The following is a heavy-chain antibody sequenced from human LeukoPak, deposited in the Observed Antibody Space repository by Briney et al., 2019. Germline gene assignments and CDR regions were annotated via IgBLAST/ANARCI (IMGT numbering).Heavy chain of an antibody. CDR2: IRYDGSNK. CDR1: GFTFSSYG. J-gene: IGHJ4*02. Sequence: GGSLRLSCAASGFTFSSYGMHWVRQAPGTGLEWVAFIRYDGSNKYYADSVKGRFTISRDNSKNTLYLQMNSLRAEDTAVYYCAKDRYYYDSSAYDYWGQGTLVTVSS. V-gene: IGHV3-30*02. D-gene: IGHD3-22*01. CDR3: AKDRYYYDSSAYDY.